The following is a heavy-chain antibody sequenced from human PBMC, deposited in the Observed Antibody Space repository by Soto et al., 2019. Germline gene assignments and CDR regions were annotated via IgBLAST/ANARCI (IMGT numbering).Heavy chain of an antibody. CDR1: NGSISNYY. J-gene: IGHJ4*02. D-gene: IGHD2-2*01. Sequence: SETLSLTCTVSNGSISNYYWTGIRQSPGKGLEWIGFVYYSGTTNYNPSLKSRVTISLHTSKNQFSLKLTSVTAADTAVYYCARAPRDAIPDYWGQGTLVTVSS. CDR3: ARAPRDAIPDY. V-gene: IGHV4-59*01. CDR2: VYYSGTT.